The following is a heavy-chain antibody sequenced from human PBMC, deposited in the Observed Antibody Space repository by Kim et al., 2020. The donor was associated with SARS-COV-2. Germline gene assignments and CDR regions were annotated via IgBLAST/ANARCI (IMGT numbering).Heavy chain of an antibody. CDR2: T. V-gene: IGHV3-23*01. D-gene: IGHD1-26*01. CDR3: AKGVINSGFDY. Sequence: TYYADAVKGRVTMSSDKYKNRLYLHMNSLRVEDTAVYYWAKGVINSGFDYWGQGTQVTVSS. J-gene: IGHJ4*02.